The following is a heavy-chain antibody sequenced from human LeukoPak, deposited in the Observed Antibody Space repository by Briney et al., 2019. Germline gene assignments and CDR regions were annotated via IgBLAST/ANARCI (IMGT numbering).Heavy chain of an antibody. V-gene: IGHV1-18*01. J-gene: IGHJ5*02. CDR2: ISAYNGNT. Sequence: ASVKVSCKASGYTFTSYGISWVRQAPGQGLEWMGWISAYNGNTNYAQKLQGRVTMTTDTSTSTAYMELRSLRSDDTAVYYCARRITMVRGVIIKNPDINWFDPWGQGTLVTVSS. D-gene: IGHD3-10*01. CDR1: GYTFTSYG. CDR3: ARRITMVRGVIIKNPDINWFDP.